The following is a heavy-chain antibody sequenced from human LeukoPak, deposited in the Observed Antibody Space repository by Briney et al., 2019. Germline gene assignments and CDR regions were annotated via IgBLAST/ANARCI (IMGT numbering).Heavy chain of an antibody. J-gene: IGHJ4*02. CDR3: ARRPYFDY. V-gene: IGHV4-34*01. CDR1: GGSISSYY. Sequence: SSETLSLTCTVSGGSISSYYWSWIRQPPGKGLEWIGEINHSGSTNYNPSLKSRVTISVDTSKNQFSLKLSSVTAADTAVYYCARRPYFDYWGQGTLVTVSS. CDR2: INHSGST.